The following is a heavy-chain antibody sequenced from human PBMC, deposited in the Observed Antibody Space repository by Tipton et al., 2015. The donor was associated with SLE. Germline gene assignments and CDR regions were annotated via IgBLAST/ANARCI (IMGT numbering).Heavy chain of an antibody. D-gene: IGHD4-23*01. J-gene: IGHJ4*02. CDR2: INHSGST. CDR3: ARGDMTTVGPFFDY. V-gene: IGHV4-34*01. CDR1: GGSFSGYS. Sequence: TLSLTCAVYGGSFSGYSWTWIRQPPGKGLEWIGEINHSGSTNYNPSLKSRVTISVDTSKNQFSLKVSSVTAADTAVYYCARGDMTTVGPFFDYWGQGTLVTVSS.